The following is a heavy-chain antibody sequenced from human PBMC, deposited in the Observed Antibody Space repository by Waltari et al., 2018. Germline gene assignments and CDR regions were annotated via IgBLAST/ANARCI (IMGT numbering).Heavy chain of an antibody. V-gene: IGHV3-48*03. CDR2: ISTSGSTI. CDR3: ARQFAY. CDR1: GFTLSSYG. Sequence: EVRLVESGVGLVQPGGSLRLPCATSGFTLSSYGMNWVRQAPGKGLEWVSYISTSGSTIYYADSVWGRFTISRDTANNSLYLQMNNLRAEDTAVYYCARQFAYWGQGALVTVSS. J-gene: IGHJ4*02.